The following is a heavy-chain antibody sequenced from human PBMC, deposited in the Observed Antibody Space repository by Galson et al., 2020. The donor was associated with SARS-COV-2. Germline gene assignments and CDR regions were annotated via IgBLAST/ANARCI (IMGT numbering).Heavy chain of an antibody. Sequence: GGSLRLSCAASGFTFSSSNMNWVRQAPGKGLEWVSSISSRSTYIYYADSVKGRFTISRDNAKNSLYLQMNSLRAEDTAVYYCARGGGQQVDYYYYYMDLWGKGTTVTVSS. CDR2: ISSRSTYI. CDR3: ARGGGQQVDYYYYYMDL. D-gene: IGHD6-13*01. V-gene: IGHV3-21*01. CDR1: GFTFSSSN. J-gene: IGHJ6*03.